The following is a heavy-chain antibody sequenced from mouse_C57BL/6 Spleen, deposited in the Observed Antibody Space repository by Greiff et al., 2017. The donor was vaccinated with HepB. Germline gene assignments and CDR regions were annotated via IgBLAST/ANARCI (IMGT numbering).Heavy chain of an antibody. CDR3: AIDSSGYSWFAY. J-gene: IGHJ3*01. D-gene: IGHD3-2*02. V-gene: IGHV1-64*01. CDR2: IHPNSGST. Sequence: QVQLQQSGAELVKPGASVKLSCKASGYTFTSYWMHWVKQRPGQGLEWIGMIHPNSGSTNYNEKFKSKATLTVDKSSSTAYMQLRSLTSEDSAVDYCAIDSSGYSWFAYWGQGTLVTVSA. CDR1: GYTFTSYW.